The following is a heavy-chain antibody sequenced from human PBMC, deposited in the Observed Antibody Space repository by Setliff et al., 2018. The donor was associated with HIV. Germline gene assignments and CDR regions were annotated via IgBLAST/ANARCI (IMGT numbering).Heavy chain of an antibody. CDR2: INPNSGST. CDR1: GYTFTGYY. Sequence: ASVKVSCKASGYTFTGYYMHWVRQAPGQGLEWMGWINPNSGSTNYAQKFQGWVTMTRDTSISTAYMELSGLRSDDTAVYYCARTSSYSSGWSAKYAFDIWGQGAMVTVSS. D-gene: IGHD6-19*01. CDR3: ARTSSYSSGWSAKYAFDI. V-gene: IGHV1-2*04. J-gene: IGHJ3*02.